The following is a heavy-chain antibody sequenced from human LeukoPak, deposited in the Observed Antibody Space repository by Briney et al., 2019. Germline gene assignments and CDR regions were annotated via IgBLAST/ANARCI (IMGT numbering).Heavy chain of an antibody. CDR1: GFIFSDYY. D-gene: IGHD3-22*01. Sequence: GGSLRLSCAASGFIFSDYYMSWIRQVPGKGPEWVSYISGSSSYTNYADSVKGRFTISRDNAKNSLYLQMNSLRAEDTAVYYCARDRSVSSGYPLVDYWGQGTLVTVSS. CDR2: ISGSSSYT. J-gene: IGHJ4*02. V-gene: IGHV3-11*05. CDR3: ARDRSVSSGYPLVDY.